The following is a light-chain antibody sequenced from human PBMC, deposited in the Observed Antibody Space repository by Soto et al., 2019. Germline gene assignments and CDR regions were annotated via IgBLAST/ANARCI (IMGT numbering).Light chain of an antibody. CDR2: HAS. Sequence: EVVLTQSPGTLALSPGESATLSCRASQTVNSSYLAWYQQKPGQAPRLLIYHASIRSPVIPDRFTGSGSGTDFTLTITRLEPEDFAVYYCQQYGRSLWTFGQGTKVDI. CDR1: QTVNSSY. V-gene: IGKV3-20*01. CDR3: QQYGRSLWT. J-gene: IGKJ1*01.